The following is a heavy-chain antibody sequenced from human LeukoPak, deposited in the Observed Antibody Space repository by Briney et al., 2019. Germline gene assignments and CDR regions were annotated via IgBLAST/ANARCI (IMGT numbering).Heavy chain of an antibody. V-gene: IGHV3-23*01. J-gene: IGHJ4*02. CDR3: AKDNFRSMVRGVMGY. Sequence: VGSLRPSCAASGFTFSSDAMGWVRRGPGHGLEWGSAISGSVGSTYYADSVKGRFTISRDNSKNTLYLQMTSLRAEYTAVYYCAKDNFRSMVRGVMGYWGQGTLVTVSS. CDR2: ISGSVGST. CDR1: GFTFSSDA. D-gene: IGHD3-10*01.